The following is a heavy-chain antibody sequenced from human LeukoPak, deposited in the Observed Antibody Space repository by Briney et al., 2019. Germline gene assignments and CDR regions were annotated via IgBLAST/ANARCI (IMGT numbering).Heavy chain of an antibody. V-gene: IGHV3-23*01. J-gene: IGHJ4*02. Sequence: GGSLSLSCAASGFTFSSYAMSWVRQAPGKGLEWVSAISGSGGSTYYADSVKGRFTISRDNSKNTPYLQMNSLRAEDTAVYYCAKDPDIVGATTPDYWGQGTLVTVSS. CDR2: ISGSGGST. CDR3: AKDPDIVGATTPDY. CDR1: GFTFSSYA. D-gene: IGHD1-26*01.